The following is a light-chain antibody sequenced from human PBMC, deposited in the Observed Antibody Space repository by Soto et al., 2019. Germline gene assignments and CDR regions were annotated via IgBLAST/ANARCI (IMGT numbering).Light chain of an antibody. J-gene: IGKJ5*01. V-gene: IGKV1-27*01. Sequence: DIQITQSPSSLSASVGDRVTITCRASQVIGNYLAWYQQKPGKVPKILIYGAYTLQSGVPSRFSGSGSGTDFTLTISSLQPEDVAIYYCQKYNSGLITFGQGTRLEIK. CDR3: QKYNSGLIT. CDR2: GAY. CDR1: QVIGNY.